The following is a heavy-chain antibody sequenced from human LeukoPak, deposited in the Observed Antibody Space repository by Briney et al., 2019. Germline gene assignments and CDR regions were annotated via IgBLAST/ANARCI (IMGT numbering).Heavy chain of an antibody. CDR1: GGSISSSSYY. V-gene: IGHV4-39*07. D-gene: IGHD1-1*01. Sequence: SETLSLTCTVSGGSISSSSYYWGWIRQPPGKGLEWIGSIYYSGSTYSNPSLKSRVTISVDTSKNQFSLKLSSVTAADTAVYYCARGIKIRWGYTPPEDAFDIWGRGTMVTVSS. CDR2: IYYSGST. CDR3: ARGIKIRWGYTPPEDAFDI. J-gene: IGHJ3*02.